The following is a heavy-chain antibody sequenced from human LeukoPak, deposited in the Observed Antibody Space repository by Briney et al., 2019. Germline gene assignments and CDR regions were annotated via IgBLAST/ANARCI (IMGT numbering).Heavy chain of an antibody. CDR1: GFTFSSYA. CDR3: AKDQWDIVVVPAAIPDAFDI. CDR2: ISGSGGST. D-gene: IGHD2-2*01. J-gene: IGHJ3*02. V-gene: IGHV3-23*01. Sequence: GGSLRLSCAASGFTFSSYAMSWVRQAPGKGLEWVSAISGSGGSTYYADSVKGRFTISRDNSKNTLYLQMNSLRAEDTAVYYCAKDQWDIVVVPAAIPDAFDIWGQGTMVTASS.